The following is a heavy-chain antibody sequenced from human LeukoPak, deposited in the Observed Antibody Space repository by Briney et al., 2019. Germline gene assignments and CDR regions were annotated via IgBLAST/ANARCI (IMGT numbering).Heavy chain of an antibody. D-gene: IGHD3-10*01. CDR3: ARDRQFRDFDL. J-gene: IGHJ2*01. CDR1: GGSISSYY. V-gene: IGHV4-59*12. Sequence: PSETLSLTCTVSGGSISSYYWSWIRQPPGKGLEWIGYIYYSGSTNYNPSLKSRVTISVDTSKNQFSLKLSSVTAADTAVYYCARDRQFRDFDLWGRGTLVTVSS. CDR2: IYYSGST.